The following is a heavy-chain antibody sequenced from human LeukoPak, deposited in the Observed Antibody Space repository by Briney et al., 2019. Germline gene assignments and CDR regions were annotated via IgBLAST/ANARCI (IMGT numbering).Heavy chain of an antibody. Sequence: PSETLSLTCNVFGFSISSDYYWGWIRQPPGEGLEWTATIYHDGSTYYNPSLKSRVIISLDTSKNQFSLKLSSVTAADTAVYYCARRGYSYGSDYWGQGTLVTVSS. CDR2: IYHDGST. D-gene: IGHD5-18*01. V-gene: IGHV4-38-2*02. J-gene: IGHJ4*02. CDR1: GFSISSDYY. CDR3: ARRGYSYGSDY.